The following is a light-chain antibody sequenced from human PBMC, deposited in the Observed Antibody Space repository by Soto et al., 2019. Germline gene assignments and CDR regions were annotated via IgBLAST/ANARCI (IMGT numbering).Light chain of an antibody. Sequence: ETVMTQSPATLSVSPGERATLSGRASQSVSSNLAWYQQKPGQAPRLLIYGASTRATGIPARFSGSGSGTEFTLTISSLQSEDFAVYYCQQYNNWPPVTFGQGTRLEIK. J-gene: IGKJ5*01. CDR3: QQYNNWPPVT. CDR2: GAS. CDR1: QSVSSN. V-gene: IGKV3D-15*01.